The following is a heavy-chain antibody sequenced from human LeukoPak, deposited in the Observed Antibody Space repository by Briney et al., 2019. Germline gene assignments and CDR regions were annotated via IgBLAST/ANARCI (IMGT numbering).Heavy chain of an antibody. CDR3: ARFLMVRGVITGFDY. CDR2: IYPGDSDT. CDR1: GYSFTSYW. D-gene: IGHD3-10*01. J-gene: IGHJ4*02. V-gene: IGHV5-51*01. Sequence: GESLKISCKGSGYSFTSYWIGWVRPMPGKGLEWMGIIYPGDSDTRYSPSFQGQVTISADKSISTAYLQWSSLKASDTAMYYCARFLMVRGVITGFDYWGQGTLVTVSS.